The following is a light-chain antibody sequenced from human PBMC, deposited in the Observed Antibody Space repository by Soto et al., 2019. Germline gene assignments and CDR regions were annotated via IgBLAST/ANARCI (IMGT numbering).Light chain of an antibody. V-gene: IGKV3-20*01. CDR2: GAS. CDR3: QQYGSSPTT. J-gene: IGKJ5*01. Sequence: EIVLTQSPGTLSLSPGERATLSCRASQSVSSNLAWYQQKPGQAPRLLIYGASNRATGIPDRFSGSGSGTDFTLTISRPEPEDFAVYSCQQYGSSPTTFGQGTRLEIK. CDR1: QSVSSN.